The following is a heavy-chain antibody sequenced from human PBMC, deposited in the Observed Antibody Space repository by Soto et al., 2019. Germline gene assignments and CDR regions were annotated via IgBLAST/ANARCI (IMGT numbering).Heavy chain of an antibody. CDR3: AGTTSHQWYYMDV. CDR2: TYYRSRWYN. CDR1: GDSVSSNSAA. Sequence: LSLTCAISGDSVSSNSAAWNWIRLSPSRGLEWLARTYYRSRWYNDYAVFVRSRITVNPDTSKNQFSLQLTSVTPEDTAVYYCAGTTSHQWYYMDVWGKGTTVTVSS. D-gene: IGHD1-7*01. V-gene: IGHV6-1*01. J-gene: IGHJ6*03.